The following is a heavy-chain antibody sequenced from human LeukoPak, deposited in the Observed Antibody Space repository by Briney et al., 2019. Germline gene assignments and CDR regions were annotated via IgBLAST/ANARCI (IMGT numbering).Heavy chain of an antibody. V-gene: IGHV3-53*01. Sequence: GSLRLSCAASGLSVTTNYMSWVRQAPGKGLEWVSVIHRGGGTYYADSVKGRLTISRDSSKNTLYLQMNSLRAEDTAMYYCVRENWDNILLRFLGGGGSMDVWGKGTTVTVSS. D-gene: IGHD3-3*01. CDR1: GLSVTTNY. CDR3: VRENWDNILLRFLGGGGSMDV. CDR2: IHRGGGT. J-gene: IGHJ6*03.